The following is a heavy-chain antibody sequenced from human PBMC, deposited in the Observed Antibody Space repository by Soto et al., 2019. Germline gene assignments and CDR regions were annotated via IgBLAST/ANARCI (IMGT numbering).Heavy chain of an antibody. CDR3: ARGLGYYKYFDY. Sequence: SETLSLTCAVYGGSFSGYYWSWIREPPGKGLEWIEEINHSGSTNYNPSLKRRVTISVDTSKNQFSLKLSTVTAADTAVYYWARGLGYYKYFDYWGRETLFTVSS. CDR2: INHSGST. D-gene: IGHD3-9*01. J-gene: IGHJ4*02. CDR1: GGSFSGYY. V-gene: IGHV4-34*01.